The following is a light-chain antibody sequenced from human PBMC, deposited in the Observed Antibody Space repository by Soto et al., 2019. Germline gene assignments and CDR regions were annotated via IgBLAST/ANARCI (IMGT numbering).Light chain of an antibody. CDR3: CSYADGSTYV. CDR2: EGS. J-gene: IGLJ1*01. Sequence: QSALTQPASVSGSPGQSITISCTGITSDVGSFNLVSWYQHHPGKAPKVMIYEGSKRPSGVSNRFSGSKSGNTASLTISGLQAEDEADYYCCSYADGSTYVSGYGTKVTVL. CDR1: TSDVGSFNL. V-gene: IGLV2-23*01.